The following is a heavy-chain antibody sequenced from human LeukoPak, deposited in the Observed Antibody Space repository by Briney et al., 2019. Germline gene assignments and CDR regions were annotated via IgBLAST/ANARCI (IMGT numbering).Heavy chain of an antibody. V-gene: IGHV3-53*01. Sequence: PGGSLRLSCAASGFTVSSNYMSWVRQAPGKGLEWVSVIYSGGSTYYADSVKGRFTISRDNAKNSLYLQMNSLRAEDTAVYYCARWARRYYYDSSGYYYHWGQGTLVTVSS. D-gene: IGHD3-22*01. CDR1: GFTVSSNY. CDR3: ARWARRYYYDSSGYYYH. CDR2: IYSGGST. J-gene: IGHJ5*02.